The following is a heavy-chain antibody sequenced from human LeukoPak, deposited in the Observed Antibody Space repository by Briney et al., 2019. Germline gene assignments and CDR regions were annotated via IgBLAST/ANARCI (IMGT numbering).Heavy chain of an antibody. CDR2: INHSGST. D-gene: IGHD3-22*01. Sequence: PSETLSLACAVYGGFFGGYYWSWIRQPPGKGLEWIGEINHSGSTNYNPSLKSRVTISVDPSKNQFSLKLSSVTAADTAVYYFARGRGVVVVPAKRTRAPNSDLDYWGQGTLVTVSS. J-gene: IGHJ4*02. V-gene: IGHV4-34*01. CDR1: GGFFGGYY. CDR3: ARGRGVVVVPAKRTRAPNSDLDY.